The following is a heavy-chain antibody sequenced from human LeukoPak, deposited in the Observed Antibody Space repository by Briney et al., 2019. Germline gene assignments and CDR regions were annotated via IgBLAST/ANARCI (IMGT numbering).Heavy chain of an antibody. Sequence: SETLSLTCAVYGGSFSGYYWTWIRQHPGKGLEWIGYIYYSGSTYYNPSLKSRVTISVDTSKNQFSLKLSSVTAADTAVYYCARVENVIYYDSRAGAFDIWGQGTMVTVSS. CDR3: ARVENVIYYDSRAGAFDI. J-gene: IGHJ3*02. CDR1: GGSFSGYY. CDR2: IYYSGST. V-gene: IGHV4-31*11. D-gene: IGHD3-22*01.